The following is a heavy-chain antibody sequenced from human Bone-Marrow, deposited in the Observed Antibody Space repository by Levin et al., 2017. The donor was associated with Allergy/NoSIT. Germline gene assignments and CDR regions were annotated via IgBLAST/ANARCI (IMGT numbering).Heavy chain of an antibody. V-gene: IGHV1-18*01. D-gene: IGHD3-10*01. CDR3: ARGFWSRGSHYFDH. CDR1: GYSFSDNG. CDR2: ISVYNGNT. J-gene: IGHJ4*02. Sequence: GESLKISCKASGYSFSDNGIAWVRQAPGQGLEWLGWISVYNGNTNSAQRFQGRVTMTTDTSTSTAYMDLKSLRPDDTAVYYCARGFWSRGSHYFDHWGQGTLVTVSS.